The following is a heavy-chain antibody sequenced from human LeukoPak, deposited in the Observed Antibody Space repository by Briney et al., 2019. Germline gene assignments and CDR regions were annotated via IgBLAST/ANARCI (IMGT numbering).Heavy chain of an antibody. V-gene: IGHV1-46*03. CDR1: GYIFTSYY. D-gene: IGHD3-16*01. CDR2: VYPSAGTS. Sequence: RASVKVSCKASGYIFTSYYMHWVRQAPGQGREWLGVVYPSAGTSDPAQRFRARITLSDDTSTSTAYMELRSLKSEDTAIYFCVREYHGGYFDFWGQGTLVTVSS. J-gene: IGHJ4*02. CDR3: VREYHGGYFDF.